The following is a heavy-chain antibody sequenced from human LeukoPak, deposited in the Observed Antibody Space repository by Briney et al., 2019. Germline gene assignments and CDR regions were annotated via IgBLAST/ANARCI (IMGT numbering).Heavy chain of an antibody. CDR1: RFTFSTYG. CDR3: AKGLNLRWYHDY. D-gene: IGHD4-23*01. J-gene: IGHJ4*02. V-gene: IGHV3-23*01. CDR2: ITGGGGIT. Sequence: GGSLRLSCGASRFTFSTYGMSWVRQGPGKGLEWVSAITGGGGITYYADSVKGRFTISRDNSKNTLYLEMNTLRAEDSAVYYCAKGLNLRWYHDYWGQGTLVTVSS.